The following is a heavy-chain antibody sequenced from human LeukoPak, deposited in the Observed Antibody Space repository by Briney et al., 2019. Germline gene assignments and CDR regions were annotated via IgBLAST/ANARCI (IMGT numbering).Heavy chain of an antibody. CDR1: GFTFRSYA. J-gene: IGHJ3*02. CDR3: AREIFNGFDI. Sequence: GGSLRLSCAGSGFTFRSYAMHWVRQAPGKGLEGVAVISYDGSNKDYVDSVKGRFTISRDNSKNTLFLQMNSLRAEDTAVYYCAREIFNGFDIWGQGTMVTVSS. CDR2: ISYDGSNK. V-gene: IGHV3-30-3*01.